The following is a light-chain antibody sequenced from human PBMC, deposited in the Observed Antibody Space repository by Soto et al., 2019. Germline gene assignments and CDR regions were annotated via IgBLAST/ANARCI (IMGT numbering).Light chain of an antibody. CDR2: GKT. J-gene: IGLJ2*01. CDR3: QSYDNSLTAHVI. CDR1: SSNIGAGYN. V-gene: IGLV1-40*01. Sequence: QLVLTQPPSVSGAPGQRVTISGTGSSSNIGAGYNVYWYQHLPGTAPKLLIHGKTNRASGVPDRFSGSKSGTSASLAITGLQAEDEADYYCQSYDNSLTAHVIFGGGTKLTVL.